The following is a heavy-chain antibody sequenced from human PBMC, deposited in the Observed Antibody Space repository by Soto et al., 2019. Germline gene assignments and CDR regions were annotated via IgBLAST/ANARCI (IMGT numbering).Heavy chain of an antibody. J-gene: IGHJ4*02. V-gene: IGHV4-59*12. CDR3: ARDVAGIVATIADY. D-gene: IGHD5-12*01. Sequence: SETLSLTCTVSGGSISSYYWSWIRQPPGKGLEWIGYIYYSGSTYYNPSLKSRVTISVDTSKNQFSLKLSSVTAADTAVYYCARDVAGIVATIADYWGQGTLVTVSS. CDR1: GGSISSYY. CDR2: IYYSGST.